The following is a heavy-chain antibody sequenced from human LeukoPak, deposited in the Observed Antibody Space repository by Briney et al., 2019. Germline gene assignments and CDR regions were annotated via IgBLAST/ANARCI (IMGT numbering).Heavy chain of an antibody. CDR2: ISSSSSYI. J-gene: IGHJ4*02. Sequence: GGSLRLSCAASGFTFSSYSMNWVRQAPGKGLEWVSSISSSSSYIYYADSVKGRFTISRDNAKNSLYLQMNSLRAEDTAVYYCVTEVGFWSGGDHWGQGTLVTVSS. CDR3: VTEVGFWSGGDH. D-gene: IGHD3-3*01. V-gene: IGHV3-21*01. CDR1: GFTFSSYS.